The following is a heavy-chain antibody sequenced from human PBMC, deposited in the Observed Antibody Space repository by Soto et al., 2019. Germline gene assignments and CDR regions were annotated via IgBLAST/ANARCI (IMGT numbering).Heavy chain of an antibody. CDR2: MNPNSGNT. D-gene: IGHD2-2*01. CDR1: GYTFTSYD. J-gene: IGHJ6*03. Sequence: QVQLMQSGAEVKKPGASVKVSCKASGYTFTSYDINWVRQATGQGLEWMGWMNPNSGNTGYAQKFQGRVTMTRNTSISTAYMELSSLRSEDTAVYYCARVRIVVVPAAIPYYYYYYMDVWGKGTTVTVSS. V-gene: IGHV1-8*01. CDR3: ARVRIVVVPAAIPYYYYYYMDV.